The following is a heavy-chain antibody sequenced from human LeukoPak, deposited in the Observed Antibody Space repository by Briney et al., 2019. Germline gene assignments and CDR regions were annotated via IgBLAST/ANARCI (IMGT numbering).Heavy chain of an antibody. D-gene: IGHD3-16*01. CDR3: ATYSGNNGYTLAY. CDR1: GFTFSHYG. V-gene: IGHV3-30*02. CDR2: IWHDGSQT. J-gene: IGHJ4*02. Sequence: GGSLRLSCAASGFTFSHYGMHWVRQAPGQGLAWVAVIWHDGSQTHYADFVKGRFTISRDNSINTLYLQMDSLRPEDTAVYYCATYSGNNGYTLAYWGQGARVIVSS.